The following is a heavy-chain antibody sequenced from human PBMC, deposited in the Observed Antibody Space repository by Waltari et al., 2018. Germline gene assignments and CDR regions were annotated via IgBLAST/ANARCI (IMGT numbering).Heavy chain of an antibody. CDR2: INYGDGAA. CDR3: ARVGGTSVFDI. CDR1: GFYFSLYS. Sequence: EEQLVESGGGLVQPGGSLRLSCTASGFYFSLYSMHWVRQAPGKGLESCSAINYGDGAAFYADSVWGRVTISRDNSKNMVYLQMGSLRPEDMGVYYCARVGGTSVFDIWGQGTRVTVSS. D-gene: IGHD1-26*01. V-gene: IGHV3-64*07. J-gene: IGHJ3*02.